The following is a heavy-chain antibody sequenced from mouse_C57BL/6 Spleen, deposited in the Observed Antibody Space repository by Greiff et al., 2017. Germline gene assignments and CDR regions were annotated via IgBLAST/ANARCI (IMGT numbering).Heavy chain of an antibody. V-gene: IGHV3-6*01. CDR2: ISYDGSN. D-gene: IGHD4-1*01. CDR1: GYSITSGYY. Sequence: DVQLVESGPGLVKPSQSLSLTCSVTGYSITSGYYWNWIRQFPGNKLEWMGYISYDGSNNYNPSLKNRISITRDTSKNQFFLKLNSETTEDTAPYYCAREELYAMDYWGQGTSVTVSS. J-gene: IGHJ4*01. CDR3: AREELYAMDY.